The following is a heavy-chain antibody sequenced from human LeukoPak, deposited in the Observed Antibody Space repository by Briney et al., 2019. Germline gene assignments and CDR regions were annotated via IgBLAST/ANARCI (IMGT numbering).Heavy chain of an antibody. CDR2: INPNSGGT. D-gene: IGHD6-13*01. V-gene: IGHV1-2*02. CDR3: AGGFGAIAAAGRGY. CDR1: GYTFTGYY. J-gene: IGHJ4*02. Sequence: ASVKVSCKASGYTFTGYYMRWVRQAPGQGLEWMGWINPNSGGTNYAQKFQGRVTMTRDTSISTAYMELSRLRSDDTAVYYCAGGFGAIAAAGRGYWGQGTLVTVSS.